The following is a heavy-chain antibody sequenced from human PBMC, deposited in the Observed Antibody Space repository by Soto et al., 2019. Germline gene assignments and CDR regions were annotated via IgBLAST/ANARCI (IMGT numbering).Heavy chain of an antibody. Sequence: QVQLVESGGGVVQPGRSLKLSWAASGFTFSSYGMHWVRQAPGKGLEGVAVIWYDGSNKYYADSVKGRFTISRDNSKNTLYLQMNSLRAEDTAVYYCARGGRGGGKKVRVSPHWGQGTLVTVSS. CDR3: ARGGRGGGKKVRVSPH. V-gene: IGHV3-33*01. J-gene: IGHJ4*02. CDR1: GFTFSSYG. D-gene: IGHD3-10*01. CDR2: IWYDGSNK.